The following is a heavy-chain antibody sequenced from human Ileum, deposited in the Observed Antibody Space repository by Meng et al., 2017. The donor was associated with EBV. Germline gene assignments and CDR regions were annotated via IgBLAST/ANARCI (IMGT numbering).Heavy chain of an antibody. CDR3: ARGQKGYFDL. CDR1: GGSRRSGYYY. CDR2: IYNSGST. J-gene: IGHJ2*01. Sequence: GPGLCNPSQTLSLICTGAGGSRRSGYYYWRWTRQPPGKSLEWSGHIYNSGSTYYNPSLKKRITISVDTSKNQFSLKLSSVTAADTAVYYCARGQKGYFDLWGRGTLVPSPQ. V-gene: IGHV4-30-4*01.